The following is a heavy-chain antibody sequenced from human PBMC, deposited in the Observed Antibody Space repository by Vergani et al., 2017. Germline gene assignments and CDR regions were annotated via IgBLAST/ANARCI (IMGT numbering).Heavy chain of an antibody. D-gene: IGHD2-2*01. CDR3: ARDRYCSSTSCYASWGYFDY. V-gene: IGHV3-11*04. CDR1: GFTFSDYY. CDR2: ISSSGSTI. J-gene: IGHJ4*02. Sequence: QVQLVESGGGLVKPGGSLRLSCAASGFTFSDYYMSWIRQAPGKGLEWVSYISSSGSTIYYADSVKGRFTISRDNAKNSLYLQMNSLRAEDTAVDYCARDRYCSSTSCYASWGYFDYWGQGTLVTVSS.